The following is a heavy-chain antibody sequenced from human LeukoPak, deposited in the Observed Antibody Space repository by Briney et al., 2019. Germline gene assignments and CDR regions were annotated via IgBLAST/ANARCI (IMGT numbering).Heavy chain of an antibody. CDR3: AKEAEYSTSGYFEY. J-gene: IGHJ4*02. CDR1: GFTFSSYA. Sequence: GGSLRLSCAASGFTFSSYAMSWVRQAPGKGLEWVSAISGNGGRTYYADSAKGRFTISRDNSKSTLYLQMNSLRAADTAVYYCAKEAEYSTSGYFEYWGQGSLVTVSS. V-gene: IGHV3-23*01. D-gene: IGHD6-6*01. CDR2: ISGNGGRT.